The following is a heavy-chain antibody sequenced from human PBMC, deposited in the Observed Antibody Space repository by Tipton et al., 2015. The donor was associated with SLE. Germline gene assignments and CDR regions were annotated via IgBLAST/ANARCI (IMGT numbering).Heavy chain of an antibody. J-gene: IGHJ4*02. CDR1: GGSISSGSYY. CDR2: IYTSGST. V-gene: IGHV4-61*09. CDR3: ARAYGDNPFDY. D-gene: IGHD4-17*01. Sequence: TLSLTCTVSGGSISSGSYYWSWIRQPAGKGLEWIGYIYTSGSTYYNPSLKSRVTISVDTSKNQFSLKLNSVTAADTAVYYCARAYGDNPFDYWGQGTLVTVSS.